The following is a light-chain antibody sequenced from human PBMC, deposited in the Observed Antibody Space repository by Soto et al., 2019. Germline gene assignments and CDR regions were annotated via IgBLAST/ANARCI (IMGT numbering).Light chain of an antibody. V-gene: IGLV3-21*04. CDR2: YDS. Sequence: SYELTQPPSVSVAPGETAKITCEGNNIGGKSVHWYQQKPGQAPVVVIYYDSDRPSGIPERFSGSNSRNTATLTISGVEAGDEGDYYCQVLNSNSDHSVFGGGTQLTVL. J-gene: IGLJ7*01. CDR3: QVLNSNSDHSV. CDR1: NIGGKS.